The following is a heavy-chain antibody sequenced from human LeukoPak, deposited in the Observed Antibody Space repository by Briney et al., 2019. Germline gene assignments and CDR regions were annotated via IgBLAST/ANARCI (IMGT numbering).Heavy chain of an antibody. CDR2: ISGSGGTT. Sequence: GGSLRLSCAASGFTFDDYAMHWVRQAPGKGLEWVSGISGSGGTTYYADSVKGRFTISRDNSKNTLYLQMNSLRAEDTAVYYCASLYWGQGTLVTVSS. CDR1: GFTFDDYA. J-gene: IGHJ4*02. V-gene: IGHV3-23*01. CDR3: ASLY.